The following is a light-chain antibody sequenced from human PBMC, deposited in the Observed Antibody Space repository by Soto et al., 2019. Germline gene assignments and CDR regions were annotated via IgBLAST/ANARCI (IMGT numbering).Light chain of an antibody. CDR1: SSDVGAYNY. V-gene: IGLV2-11*01. CDR2: DVS. J-gene: IGLJ1*01. CDR3: LSKTSSISYV. Sequence: QSVLTQPRSVSGSPGQSVTISCTGTSSDVGAYNYVSWYHHHPGKAPKLIIYDVSNRPSGVPDRFSGSKSGNTASLTISGLQAEDEADYYCLSKTSSISYVFGTGTKVTVL.